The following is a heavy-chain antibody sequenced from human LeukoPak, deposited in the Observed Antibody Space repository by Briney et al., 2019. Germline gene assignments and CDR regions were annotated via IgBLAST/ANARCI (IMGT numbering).Heavy chain of an antibody. D-gene: IGHD2-8*02. CDR1: GFTFSSYA. CDR3: AKDHGRTSGPDY. Sequence: GGSLRLSCAASGFTFSSYAMSWVCQAPGKGLEWVSAISGSGGSTYYADSVKGRFTISRDNSKNTLYLQMNSLRAEDTAVYYCAKDHGRTSGPDYWGQGTLVTVPS. CDR2: ISGSGGST. J-gene: IGHJ4*02. V-gene: IGHV3-23*01.